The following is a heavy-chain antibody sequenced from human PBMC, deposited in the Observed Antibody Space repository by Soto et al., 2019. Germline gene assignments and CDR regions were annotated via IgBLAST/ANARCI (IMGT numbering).Heavy chain of an antibody. CDR2: ISYDGSNK. V-gene: IGHV3-30*03. CDR3: ALTRGGSCFDY. J-gene: IGHJ4*02. Sequence: QVQLVESGGGVVQPGRSLRLSCAASGFTFRSYGMHWVRQAPGKGLEWVAVISYDGSNKYYADSVKGRFTISRDNSKNTLYLQMNRLRAEDTAVYYCALTRGGSCFDYWGQGTLVTVSS. D-gene: IGHD2-15*01. CDR1: GFTFRSYG.